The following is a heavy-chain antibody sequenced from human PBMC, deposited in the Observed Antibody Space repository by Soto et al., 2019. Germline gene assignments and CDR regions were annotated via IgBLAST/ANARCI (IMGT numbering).Heavy chain of an antibody. CDR1: GGSISSSNW. CDR3: ARNGYSNGWYHFDY. D-gene: IGHD6-19*01. Sequence: SETLSLTCALSGGSISSSNWWSWVRQPPGKGLEWIGEIHHSGSTNYKSSLKSRVTISVDKSKNQFSLKLTSVTAADTAVYYCARNGYSNGWYHFDYWGQGILVTSPQ. V-gene: IGHV4-4*02. CDR2: IHHSGST. J-gene: IGHJ4*02.